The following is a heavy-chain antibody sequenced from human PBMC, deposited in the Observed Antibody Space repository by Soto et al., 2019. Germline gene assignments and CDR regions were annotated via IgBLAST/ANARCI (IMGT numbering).Heavy chain of an antibody. CDR3: ARDDSFLAAPFHY. D-gene: IGHD6-25*01. V-gene: IGHV3-53*02. J-gene: IGHJ4*02. Sequence: EVELVETGGGWSQPGGSLRLSCAASGFTVSSSSMSWVRQAPGKGLEWVSLIYADGATYYGDSVKGRFTISRDTSKNTLPLQMTSLRACDTAVYYCARDDSFLAAPFHYWGQGTLVTISS. CDR1: GFTVSSSS. CDR2: IYADGAT.